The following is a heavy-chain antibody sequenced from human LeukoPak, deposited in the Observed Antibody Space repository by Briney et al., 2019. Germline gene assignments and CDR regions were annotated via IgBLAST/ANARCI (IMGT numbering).Heavy chain of an antibody. CDR2: IYHSGST. D-gene: IGHD6-19*01. CDR3: ARGTGYSSGWSPGGWFDP. V-gene: IGHV4-38-2*02. Sequence: PSETLSLTCTVSGYSISSGYYWGWIRQPPGKGLAWIGSIYHSGSTYYNPSLKSRVTISVDTSKNQFSLKLSSVTAADTAVYYCARGTGYSSGWSPGGWFDPWGQGTLVTVSS. J-gene: IGHJ5*02. CDR1: GYSISSGYY.